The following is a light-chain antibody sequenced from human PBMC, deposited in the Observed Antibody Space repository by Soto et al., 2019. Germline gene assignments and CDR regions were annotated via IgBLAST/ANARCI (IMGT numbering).Light chain of an antibody. CDR2: DVT. Sequence: QAALTQPRSVSASPGQSVTISCTGTSSDVGRYDYVSWYQQHPGKAPKLIVYDVTVRPSGVPDRFSGSKSGNTASLTISGLQAEDEADYYCSSYTSSSTLIVFGTGTKVTVL. CDR1: SSDVGRYDY. V-gene: IGLV2-11*01. CDR3: SSYTSSSTLIV. J-gene: IGLJ1*01.